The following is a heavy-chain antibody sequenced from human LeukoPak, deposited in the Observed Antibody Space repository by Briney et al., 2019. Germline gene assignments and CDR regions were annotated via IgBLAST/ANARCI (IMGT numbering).Heavy chain of an antibody. V-gene: IGHV3-23*01. CDR1: GFTFSSYA. Sequence: GGSLRLSCAASGFTFSSYAMSWVRQAPGKGLEWVSAISGSGGSTYYADSVKGRFTISRDNSKNTLYLQMNSLRAEDTAVYYCAKHGDYSSGFIADAFDIWGQGTMVTVSS. CDR2: ISGSGGST. D-gene: IGHD3-22*01. J-gene: IGHJ3*02. CDR3: AKHGDYSSGFIADAFDI.